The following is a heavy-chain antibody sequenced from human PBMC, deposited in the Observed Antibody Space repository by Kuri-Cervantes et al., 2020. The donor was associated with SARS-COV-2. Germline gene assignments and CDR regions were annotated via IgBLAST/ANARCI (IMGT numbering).Heavy chain of an antibody. Sequence: GESLKISCAASGFTFSSYSMNWVLQAPGKGLEWVSNIGSSISTIYHADSVKGRFTVSRDNAKNSLYLQMNSLRAEDTAVYYCARDFNPLDYWGQGTLVTVSS. CDR2: IGSSISTI. V-gene: IGHV3-48*01. CDR1: GFTFSSYS. CDR3: ARDFNPLDY. J-gene: IGHJ4*02.